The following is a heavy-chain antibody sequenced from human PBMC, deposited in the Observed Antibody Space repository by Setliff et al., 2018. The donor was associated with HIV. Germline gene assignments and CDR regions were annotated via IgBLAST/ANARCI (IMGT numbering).Heavy chain of an antibody. D-gene: IGHD6-6*01. Sequence: ASVKVSCKASNYTFSTYAITWVRQAPGQGLEWMGWISTYYGSTKYEQRFQGRVTMTTDLSTSTAHMELRSLRSDDTAVYYCARDPTYISSWPGHAFDIWGQGTMVTVSS. CDR1: NYTFSTYA. J-gene: IGHJ3*02. V-gene: IGHV1-18*01. CDR3: ARDPTYISSWPGHAFDI. CDR2: ISTYYGST.